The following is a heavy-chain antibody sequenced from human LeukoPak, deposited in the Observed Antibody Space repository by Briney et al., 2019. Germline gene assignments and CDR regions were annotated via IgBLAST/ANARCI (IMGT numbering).Heavy chain of an antibody. V-gene: IGHV3-23*01. CDR2: ISGSGGST. J-gene: IGHJ5*02. CDR3: AKDRLAAAGPNWFDP. Sequence: GGSLGLSCAASGFTFSSYAMSWVRQAPGKGLEWVSAISGSGGSTYYADSVKGRFTNSRDNSKNTLYLQMNSLRAEDTAVYYCAKDRLAAAGPNWFDPWGQGTLVTVSS. D-gene: IGHD6-13*01. CDR1: GFTFSSYA.